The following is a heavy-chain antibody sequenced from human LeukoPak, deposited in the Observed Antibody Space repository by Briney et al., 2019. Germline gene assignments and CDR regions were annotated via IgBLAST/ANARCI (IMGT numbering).Heavy chain of an antibody. CDR3: AREVTDILTAYGLYYFDY. V-gene: IGHV4-4*07. CDR1: GGSISSSC. J-gene: IGHJ4*02. Sequence: SETLSLTCTVSGGSISSSCWSWIRQPAGKGLEWIGRIYTSGSTNYIPSLKSRVTISVDKSKNQFSLKLNSVTAADTAVYYCAREVTDILTAYGLYYFDYWGQGTLVTVSS. CDR2: IYTSGST. D-gene: IGHD3-9*01.